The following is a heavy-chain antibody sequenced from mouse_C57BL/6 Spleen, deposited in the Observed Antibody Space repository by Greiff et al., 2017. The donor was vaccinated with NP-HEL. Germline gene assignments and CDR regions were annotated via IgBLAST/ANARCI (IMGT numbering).Heavy chain of an antibody. J-gene: IGHJ2*01. D-gene: IGHD1-2*01. CDR2: INPSNGGT. V-gene: IGHV1-53*01. CDR1: GYTFTSYW. CDR3: AREGTTAYYFDY. Sequence: QVQLQQPGTELVKPGASVKLSCKASGYTFTSYWMHWVKQRPGQGLEWIGNINPSNGGTNYIEKFKSKATLTVDKSSSTAYMQLSSLTSEDSAVYYCAREGTTAYYFDYWGQGTTLTVSS.